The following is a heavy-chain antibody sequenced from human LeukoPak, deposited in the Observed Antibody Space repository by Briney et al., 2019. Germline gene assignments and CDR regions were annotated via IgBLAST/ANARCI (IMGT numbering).Heavy chain of an antibody. J-gene: IGHJ3*02. Sequence: SVKVSCKASGGTFSSYAISWVRQAPGQGLEWMGRIIPIFGTANYAQKFQGRVTITTDESTSNAYMELSSLRSEDTAVYYCARTDYDFWSGNTGGAFDIWGQGTMVTVSS. CDR2: IIPIFGTA. D-gene: IGHD3-3*01. CDR3: ARTDYDFWSGNTGGAFDI. V-gene: IGHV1-69*05. CDR1: GGTFSSYA.